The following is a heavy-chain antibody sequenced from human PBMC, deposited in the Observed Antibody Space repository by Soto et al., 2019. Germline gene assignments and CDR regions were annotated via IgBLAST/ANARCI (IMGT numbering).Heavy chain of an antibody. CDR1: GYTFTSYY. CDR3: ARPPYPGCINAVCYPLDY. V-gene: IGHV1-46*01. CDR2: INPSGGST. J-gene: IGHJ4*02. Sequence: QVQLVQSGAEVKKPGASVKISCKASGYTFTSYYMHWVRQAPGQGLEWMGLINPSGGSTNYAQKLQGRVARIRDTCTSTVYMELNSLRSEDTAVYYCARPPYPGCINAVCYPLDYWGQGTLVTVSS. D-gene: IGHD2-8*01.